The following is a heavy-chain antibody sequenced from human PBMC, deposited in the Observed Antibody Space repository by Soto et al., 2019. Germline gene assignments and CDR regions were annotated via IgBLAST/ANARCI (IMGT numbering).Heavy chain of an antibody. CDR2: ISGSDDNT. J-gene: IGHJ5*02. V-gene: IGHV3-23*01. CDR3: ARDHDSSWFAPFDA. D-gene: IGHD6-13*01. CDR1: GFTFSNYA. Sequence: GSLRLSCAASGFTFSNYAMSWVRQAPGKGLEWVSSISGSDDNTDYADSVKGRFTISRDHSKNTLYLQMNSLRAEDTAVYYCARDHDSSWFAPFDAWGLGTLVTVSS.